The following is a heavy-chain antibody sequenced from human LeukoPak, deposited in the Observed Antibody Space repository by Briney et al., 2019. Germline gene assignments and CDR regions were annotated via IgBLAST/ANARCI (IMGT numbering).Heavy chain of an antibody. J-gene: IGHJ6*03. Sequence: GGSLRLSCAASGFTFSSYTMNWVRQAPGKGLEWVSIISSGSSYIHYADSVKGRFTISRDNAKNSLYLQMNSLRAEDTAVYYCARARRDDFWSGSWRYYYYMDVWGQGTTVTVSS. D-gene: IGHD3-3*01. CDR2: ISSGSSYI. CDR3: ARARRDDFWSGSWRYYYYMDV. V-gene: IGHV3-21*01. CDR1: GFTFSSYT.